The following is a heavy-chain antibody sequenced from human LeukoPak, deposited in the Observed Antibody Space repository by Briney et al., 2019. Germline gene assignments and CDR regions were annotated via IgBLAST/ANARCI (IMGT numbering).Heavy chain of an antibody. Sequence: SVNVSCKASGGTFSSYAISWVRQAPGQGLEWMGGIIPIFGTANYAQKFQGRVTITADESTSTAYMELSSLRSEDTAVYYCAREKGSTDYGMDVWGKGTTVTVSS. J-gene: IGHJ6*04. V-gene: IGHV1-69*13. D-gene: IGHD2-2*01. CDR1: GGTFSSYA. CDR2: IIPIFGTA. CDR3: AREKGSTDYGMDV.